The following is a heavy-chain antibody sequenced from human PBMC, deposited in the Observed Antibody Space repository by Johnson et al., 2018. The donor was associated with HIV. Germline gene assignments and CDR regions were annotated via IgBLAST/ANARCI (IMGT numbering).Heavy chain of an antibody. V-gene: IGHV3-66*01. CDR2: LFSGGSI. Sequence: EVQLLESGGGLVQPGGSLRLSCAASGFTVSSYYMSWVRQAPGKGLEWVSVLFSGGSIYFADSVKGRCTIFRDNSKNTLYLQMKSLRAEDTAVYYCARACRDGYTCDAFDIWGQGTMVTVSS. CDR1: GFTVSSYY. CDR3: ARACRDGYTCDAFDI. D-gene: IGHD5-24*01. J-gene: IGHJ3*02.